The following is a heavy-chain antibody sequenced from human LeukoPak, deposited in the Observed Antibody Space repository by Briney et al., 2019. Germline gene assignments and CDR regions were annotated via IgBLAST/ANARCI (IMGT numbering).Heavy chain of an antibody. J-gene: IGHJ3*02. D-gene: IGHD1-26*01. V-gene: IGHV3-48*03. CDR1: GFTFSSYE. Sequence: PGGSLRLSCAASGFTFSSYEMNWVRQAPGKGLEWVSYISSGGSTVYYADSVKSRFTISRDNAKNSLYLQMNSLRAEDTAVYYCARVIIVGATGIWGQGTMVTVSS. CDR3: ARVIIVGATGI. CDR2: ISSGGSTV.